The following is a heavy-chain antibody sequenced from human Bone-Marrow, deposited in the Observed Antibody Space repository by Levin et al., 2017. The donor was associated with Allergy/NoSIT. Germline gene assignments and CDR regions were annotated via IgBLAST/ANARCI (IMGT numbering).Heavy chain of an antibody. J-gene: IGHJ4*02. CDR3: AREPYSSTWYEFDY. CDR1: GFRFNEHG. V-gene: IGHV3-20*04. D-gene: IGHD6-13*01. Sequence: GGSLRLSCAASGFRFNEHGMSWVRQVPGKGLEWVSGIDWNGANIGYSDSVKGRFTISRDNGKNSLYLQMNSLTAEDTALYYCAREPYSSTWYEFDYWGQGILVTVSS. CDR2: IDWNGANI.